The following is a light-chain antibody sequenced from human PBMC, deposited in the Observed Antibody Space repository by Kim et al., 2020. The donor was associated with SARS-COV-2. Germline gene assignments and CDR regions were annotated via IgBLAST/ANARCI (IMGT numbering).Light chain of an antibody. Sequence: QSALTQPRSVSASPGQSVSISCTGTSSDVGGYNHVSWYQQHQGRAPKLIIYEVSKRPSGVPDRFSGSKSGNTASLTISGLQAEDEAQYYCCSYAGSYTLVCGGGTQRTVL. CDR1: SSDVGGYNH. V-gene: IGLV2-11*01. CDR2: EVS. J-gene: IGLJ2*01. CDR3: CSYAGSYTLV.